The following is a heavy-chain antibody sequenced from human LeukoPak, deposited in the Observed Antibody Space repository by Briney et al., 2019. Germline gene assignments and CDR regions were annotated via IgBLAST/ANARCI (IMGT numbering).Heavy chain of an antibody. CDR1: GESVSTNSVA. J-gene: IGHJ4*02. D-gene: IGHD3-10*02. CDR2: TYYRSKWYN. V-gene: IGHV6-1*01. Sequence: SQTFSLTCAISGESVSTNSVAWNWVRQSPSRGLEWLGRTYYRSKWYNDYALSVKSRISINPDTSRNQFSLQLNSMTPEDTAVYYCARTTFVGGIYFDYWGQGTLVTVSS. CDR3: ARTTFVGGIYFDY.